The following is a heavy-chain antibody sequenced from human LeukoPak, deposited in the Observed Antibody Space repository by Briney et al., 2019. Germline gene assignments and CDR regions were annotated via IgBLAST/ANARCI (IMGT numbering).Heavy chain of an antibody. CDR1: RFTCSSFV. V-gene: IGHV3-33*06. D-gene: IGHD3-10*01. CDR3: AKDLLWFGELSGNWFDP. J-gene: IGHJ5*02. Sequence: SMSLSGPAYRFTCSSFVMEWDRQAQGQVREWVVGTWSDGSNKYYEDPVKGRFTISRDNSKNTLYLQMNSLRAEDTAVYYCAKDLLWFGELSGNWFDPWGQGTLVTVSS. CDR2: TWSDGSNK.